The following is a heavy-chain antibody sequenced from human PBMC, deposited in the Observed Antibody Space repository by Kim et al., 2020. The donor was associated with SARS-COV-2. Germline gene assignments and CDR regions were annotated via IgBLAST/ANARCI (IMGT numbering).Heavy chain of an antibody. D-gene: IGHD1-1*01. V-gene: IGHV3-30*01. J-gene: IGHJ4*02. Sequence: YVDSVKGRFTNPRDKSKDTLYLQMNSLRAEDTAVYYCARDMEMATTYFDYWGQGTLVTVSS. CDR3: ARDMEMATTYFDY.